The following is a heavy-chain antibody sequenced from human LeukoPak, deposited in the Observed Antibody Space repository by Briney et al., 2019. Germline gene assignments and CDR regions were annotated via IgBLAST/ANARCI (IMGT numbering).Heavy chain of an antibody. CDR1: GGSISSGSYY. V-gene: IGHV4-61*02. CDR3: ARGYYYDSSGSDAFDI. Sequence: MSSQTLSLTCTVSGGSISSGSYYWSWIRQPAGKGLEWIGRIYTSGSTNSNPSLKSRVTISVDTSKNQFSLKLSSVTAADTAVYYCARGYYYDSSGSDAFDIWGQGTMVTVSS. CDR2: IYTSGST. D-gene: IGHD3-22*01. J-gene: IGHJ3*02.